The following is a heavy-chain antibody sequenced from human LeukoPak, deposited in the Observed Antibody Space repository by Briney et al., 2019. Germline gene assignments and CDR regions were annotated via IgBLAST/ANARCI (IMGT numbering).Heavy chain of an antibody. CDR2: IDYSGTT. Sequence: LSLTCTVSGGSISSGDYYWTWIRQHPGKGLEWIGYIDYSGTTYNPSLKSRGTISIDTSKKQFSLKLSSVTAADTAVYYCARDVGGSYAGDAFDIWGQGMMVIVSS. CDR1: GGSISSGDYY. CDR3: ARDVGGSYAGDAFDI. J-gene: IGHJ3*02. D-gene: IGHD1-26*01. V-gene: IGHV4-31*03.